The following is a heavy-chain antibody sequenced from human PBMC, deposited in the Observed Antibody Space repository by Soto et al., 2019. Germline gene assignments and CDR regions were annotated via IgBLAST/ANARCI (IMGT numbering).Heavy chain of an antibody. Sequence: PGGSLRLSCAASGFTFSDYYMSWIRQAPGKGLEWVSYISSSSSYTNYADSVKGRFTISRDNAKNSLYLQMNSLRAEDTAVYYCARSITIFAVAPGYYGMDVWGQGTTVTVSS. CDR1: GFTFSDYY. D-gene: IGHD3-3*01. CDR2: ISSSSSYT. J-gene: IGHJ6*02. CDR3: ARSITIFAVAPGYYGMDV. V-gene: IGHV3-11*06.